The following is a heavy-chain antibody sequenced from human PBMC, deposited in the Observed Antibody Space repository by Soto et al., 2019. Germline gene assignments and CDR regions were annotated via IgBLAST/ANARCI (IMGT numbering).Heavy chain of an antibody. J-gene: IGHJ3*02. V-gene: IGHV3-30*03. Sequence: QVQLVESGGGVVQPGRSLRLSCAASGFTFSSYGMHWVRQAPGKGLEWVAVISYDGSNKYYADSVKGRFTISRDNSKNTLYLQMNRLRAEDTAVYYGASSGYYTTDDAFDIWGQGTMVTVSS. CDR2: ISYDGSNK. CDR3: ASSGYYTTDDAFDI. CDR1: GFTFSSYG. D-gene: IGHD3-22*01.